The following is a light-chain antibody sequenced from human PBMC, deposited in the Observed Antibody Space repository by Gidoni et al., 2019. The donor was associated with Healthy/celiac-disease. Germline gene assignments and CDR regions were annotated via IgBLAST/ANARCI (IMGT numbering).Light chain of an antibody. CDR1: QSVSSY. J-gene: IGKJ1*01. V-gene: IGKV3-11*01. Sequence: EIVLTQSPATLSLSPGERATLSCRASQSVSSYLAWYQQKPGQAPRLLIYDASNRAAAIPARFSGSGSGTDFTLTISSLEPEDFAVYYWQQRSNWWTFGQGTKVEIK. CDR3: QQRSNWWT. CDR2: DAS.